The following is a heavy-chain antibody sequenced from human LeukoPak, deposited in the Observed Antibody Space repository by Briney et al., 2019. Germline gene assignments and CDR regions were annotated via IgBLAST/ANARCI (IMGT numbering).Heavy chain of an antibody. Sequence: SETLSLTCTVSGGSINSYYWSWVRQPPGKGLEWIGYISYSGGTNFNPSLTSRVTISVDTSKNYFSLKLSAVTAADTAMYYCARHGGRGYSGYDMEYFQHWGQGTLVTVSS. V-gene: IGHV4-59*08. CDR2: ISYSGGT. CDR1: GGSINSYY. CDR3: ARHGGRGYSGYDMEYFQH. J-gene: IGHJ1*01. D-gene: IGHD5-12*01.